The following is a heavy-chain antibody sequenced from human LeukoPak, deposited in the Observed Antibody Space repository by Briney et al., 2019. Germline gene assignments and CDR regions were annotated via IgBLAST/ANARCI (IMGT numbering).Heavy chain of an antibody. V-gene: IGHV1-18*01. D-gene: IGHD5-18*01. J-gene: IGHJ4*02. CDR2: IGPDNGNT. CDR3: AREKEEGYSYGSDY. CDR1: GYTFTSCG. Sequence: ASVKVSCKASGYTFTSCGISWVRQAPGQGLEWLGWIGPDNGNTDYAQKFQGRLTMTTDTSTTTAFMELRSLTSDDTAVYYCAREKEEGYSYGSDYWGQGTLVVVSS.